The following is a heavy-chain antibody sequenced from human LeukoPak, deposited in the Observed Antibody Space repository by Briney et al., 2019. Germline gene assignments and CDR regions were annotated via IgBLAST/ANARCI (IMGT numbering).Heavy chain of an antibody. D-gene: IGHD4-17*01. J-gene: IGHJ5*02. CDR2: IIPIFGTA. Sequence: PWASVKVSCKASGGTFSSYAISWVRQAPGQGLEWMGGIIPIFGTANYAQKFQGRVTITADESTSTAYMELSSLRSEDTAVYYCARGTTVTILPNWFDPWGQGTLVTVSP. V-gene: IGHV1-69*13. CDR1: GGTFSSYA. CDR3: ARGTTVTILPNWFDP.